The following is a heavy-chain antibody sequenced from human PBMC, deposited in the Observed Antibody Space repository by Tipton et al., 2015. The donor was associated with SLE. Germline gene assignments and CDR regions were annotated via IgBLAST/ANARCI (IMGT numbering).Heavy chain of an antibody. CDR2: IYHSGTT. CDR1: GDSISNSYF. D-gene: IGHD2-15*01. J-gene: IGHJ4*02. Sequence: TLSLTCTVSGDSISNSYFWGWIRQSPGKGLEWIGNIYHSGTTYYNPSLESRVTISVDTSQNQVPLKLTSVTAADTAVYYCARPLIGGSSGFFDSWGQGTLVTVSS. CDR3: ARPLIGGSSGFFDS. V-gene: IGHV4-38-2*02.